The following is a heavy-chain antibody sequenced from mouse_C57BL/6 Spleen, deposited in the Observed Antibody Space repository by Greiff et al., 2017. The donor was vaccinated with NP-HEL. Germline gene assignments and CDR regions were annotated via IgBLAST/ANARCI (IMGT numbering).Heavy chain of an antibody. CDR1: GYSFTSYY. Sequence: QVQLQQSGPELVKPGASVKISCKASGYSFTSYYIHWVKQRPGQGLEWIGWIYPGSGNTKYNEKFKGKATLTADTSSSTAYMQLSSLTSEDSAVYYCARCDYGSSDYFDYWGQGTTLTVSS. V-gene: IGHV1-66*01. D-gene: IGHD1-1*01. CDR3: ARCDYGSSDYFDY. J-gene: IGHJ2*01. CDR2: IYPGSGNT.